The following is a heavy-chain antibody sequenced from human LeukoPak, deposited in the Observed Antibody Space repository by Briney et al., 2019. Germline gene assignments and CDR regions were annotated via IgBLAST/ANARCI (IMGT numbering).Heavy chain of an antibody. CDR3: VRGSHRLKES. J-gene: IGHJ5*02. Sequence: GGALRLSCAASGFTLSIYWMSWVRQAPGRGLEWVANIKPVGSGPYYVDFAGGRFTFSRENTKSTLYLHKSSLRGEDRGVYFCVRGSHRLKESWGQGTLVTVSS. V-gene: IGHV3-7*01. D-gene: IGHD2-21*02. CDR1: GFTLSIYW. CDR2: IKPVGSGP.